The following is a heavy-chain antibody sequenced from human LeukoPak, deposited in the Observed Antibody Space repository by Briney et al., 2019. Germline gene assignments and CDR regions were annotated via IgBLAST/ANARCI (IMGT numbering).Heavy chain of an antibody. CDR1: GFTFSNYV. CDR2: ISSSSSYI. Sequence: GGSLRLSCAASGFTFSNYVMIWVRQAPGKGLEWVSSISSSSSYIYYVDSVKGRFTISRDNAKNSLYLQMNSLRAEDTAVYYCARSEDLDYWGQGTLVTVSS. V-gene: IGHV3-21*01. CDR3: ARSEDLDY. J-gene: IGHJ4*02.